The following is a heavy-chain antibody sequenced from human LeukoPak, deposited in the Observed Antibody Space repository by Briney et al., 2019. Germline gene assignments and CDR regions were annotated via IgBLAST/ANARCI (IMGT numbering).Heavy chain of an antibody. CDR2: MYYSGST. Sequence: PSETLSLTCTVSGGSISSYYWSWIRQPPGEGLEWIGYMYYSGSTNYNPSLKSRVTISGDTSKNQFSLKLSSVTAADTAVYYCARIAARYFVDYWGQGTLVTVSS. J-gene: IGHJ4*02. D-gene: IGHD6-6*01. CDR3: ARIAARYFVDY. CDR1: GGSISSYY. V-gene: IGHV4-59*01.